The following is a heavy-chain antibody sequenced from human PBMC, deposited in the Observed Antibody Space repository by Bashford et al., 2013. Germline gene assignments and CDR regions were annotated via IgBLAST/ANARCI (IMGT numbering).Heavy chain of an antibody. J-gene: IGHJ4*02. Sequence: ETLSLTCAVYGGSFSGYYWSWIRQPPREGAWSGLGKVNYSGSTTNYNPSLKSRVTISVDTSKNQFSLNLNSVTAADTAVYYCTRGQAHKAFWGQGTPVTVSS. CDR2: VNYSGST. V-gene: IGHV4-34*01. CDR3: TRGQAHKAF. CDR1: GGSFSGYY.